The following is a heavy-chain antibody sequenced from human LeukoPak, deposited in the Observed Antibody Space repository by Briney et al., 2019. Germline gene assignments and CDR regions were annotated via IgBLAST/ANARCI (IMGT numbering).Heavy chain of an antibody. J-gene: IGHJ4*02. D-gene: IGHD3-10*01. CDR2: INWNGGST. CDR3: ARDNYGSGPRGAFDY. V-gene: IGHV3-20*04. CDR1: GFTFDDYG. Sequence: PGGSLRLSCAASGFTFDDYGMSWVRQAPGKGLEWVSGINWNGGSTGYADSVKGRFTISRDNAKNSLYLQMNSLRAEDTALYYCARDNYGSGPRGAFDYWGQGTLVTVSS.